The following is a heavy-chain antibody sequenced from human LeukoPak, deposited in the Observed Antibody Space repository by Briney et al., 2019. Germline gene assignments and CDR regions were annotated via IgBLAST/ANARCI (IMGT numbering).Heavy chain of an antibody. CDR3: ARALLVAGTRYFDY. Sequence: WASVKVSCKASGYTFTGYYMHWVRQAPGQGLEWMGWINPNSGGTNYAQKFQGRVTMTRDTSIGTAYMELSRLRSDDTAVYYCARALLVAGTRYFDYWGQGTLVTVSS. V-gene: IGHV1-2*02. CDR2: INPNSGGT. J-gene: IGHJ4*02. D-gene: IGHD6-19*01. CDR1: GYTFTGYY.